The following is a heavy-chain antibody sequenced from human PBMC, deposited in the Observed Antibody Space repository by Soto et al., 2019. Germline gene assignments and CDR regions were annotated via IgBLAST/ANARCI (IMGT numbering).Heavy chain of an antibody. CDR1: GFTFSSYG. CDR2: ISYDGSNK. Sequence: HPGGSLRLSCAASGFTFSSYGMHWVRQAPGKGLEWVAVISYDGSNKYYADSVKGRFTISRDNSKNTLYLQMNSLRAEDTAVYYCAKDPSELERFYYFDYWGQGTLVTVSS. CDR3: AKDPSELERFYYFDY. D-gene: IGHD1-1*01. J-gene: IGHJ4*02. V-gene: IGHV3-30*18.